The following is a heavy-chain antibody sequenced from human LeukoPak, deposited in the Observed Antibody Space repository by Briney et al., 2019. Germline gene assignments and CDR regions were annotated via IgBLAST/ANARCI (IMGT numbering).Heavy chain of an antibody. CDR1: GYTFSSYA. CDR2: INGDNGNT. CDR3: AKGGSNNWSFDN. J-gene: IGHJ4*02. Sequence: ASVKVSCKTSGYTFSSYAMHWVRQAPGQRLEWMGCINGDNGNTQYSQKFQGRVTFSRDTSASTAYMELSSLTSEDMAVFYCAKGGSNNWSFDNWGQGTLVTVSS. D-gene: IGHD1-1*01. V-gene: IGHV1-3*03.